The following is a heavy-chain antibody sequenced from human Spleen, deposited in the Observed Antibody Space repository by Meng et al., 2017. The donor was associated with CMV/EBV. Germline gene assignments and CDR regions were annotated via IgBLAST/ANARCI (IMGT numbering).Heavy chain of an antibody. CDR3: ARLDGANSEGGFDY. J-gene: IGHJ4*02. CDR1: GYSFTSYW. D-gene: IGHD4/OR15-4a*01. Sequence: KGSGYSFTSYWIGWVRQMPGKGLEWMGIIYPGDSHIRYSPSFQGQVTISVDKSISTAYLQWSSLKASDTAMYYCARLDGANSEGGFDYWGQGTLVTVSS. V-gene: IGHV5-51*01. CDR2: IYPGDSHI.